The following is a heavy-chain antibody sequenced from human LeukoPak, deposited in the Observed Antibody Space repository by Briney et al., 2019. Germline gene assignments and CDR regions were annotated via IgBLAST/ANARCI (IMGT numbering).Heavy chain of an antibody. V-gene: IGHV3-7*01. Sequence: GGSLRLSCAASGFTFKGYWMSWVRQAPGKGLEWVANIQQDGSEKKYVDSVKGRFTISRDNAKNSLYLQMDSLRAEDTAVYYCVRLRYTYGKNFDCWGQGTPVTVSS. J-gene: IGHJ4*02. D-gene: IGHD5-18*01. CDR2: IQQDGSEK. CDR1: GFTFKGYW. CDR3: VRLRYTYGKNFDC.